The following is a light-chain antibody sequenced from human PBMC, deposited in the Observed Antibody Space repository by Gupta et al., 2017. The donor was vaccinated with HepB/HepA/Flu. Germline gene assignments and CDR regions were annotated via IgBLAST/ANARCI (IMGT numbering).Light chain of an antibody. CDR2: AAS. V-gene: IGKV3-15*01. CDR1: ESVSSH. CDR3: QQYSNWPPYT. J-gene: IGKJ2*01. Sequence: IRLTHSTATLSVSPGERATLSCRASESVSSHLAWYQQKPGQAPRLLIYAASTRATGIPVRFSGTGSETEFTLTISSLQSEDFAVYYGQQYSNWPPYTFGQGTKLEIK.